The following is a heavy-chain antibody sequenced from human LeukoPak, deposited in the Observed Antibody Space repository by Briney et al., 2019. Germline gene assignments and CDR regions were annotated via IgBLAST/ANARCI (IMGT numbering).Heavy chain of an antibody. V-gene: IGHV4-38-2*01. Sequence: SETQSLTCGVAGYSISSDYYWGWIRQPPGKGLEWIGNIYHSGSTYYNPSLESRVTISIDTSKNQFTLKLSSVTAADTAVYYCARLFLMGSTPHYFDYWGQGTLVTVSS. CDR3: ARLFLMGSTPHYFDY. J-gene: IGHJ4*02. CDR2: IYHSGST. D-gene: IGHD2-8*01. CDR1: GYSISSDYY.